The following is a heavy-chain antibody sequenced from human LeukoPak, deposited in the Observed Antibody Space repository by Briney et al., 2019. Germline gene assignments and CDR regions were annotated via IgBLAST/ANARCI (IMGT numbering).Heavy chain of an antibody. CDR2: ISDSTSSK. Sequence: PGESLRLSCAASRFTFSSYGMNWVRQAPGKGLEWVSYISDSTSSKYYADSVKGRFTISRDNAKNSLYLQMNSLRDEDTAVYYCARDPYYYDSSGYYSTDYWGQGTLVTVSS. CDR1: RFTFSSYG. V-gene: IGHV3-48*02. CDR3: ARDPYYYDSSGYYSTDY. J-gene: IGHJ4*02. D-gene: IGHD3-22*01.